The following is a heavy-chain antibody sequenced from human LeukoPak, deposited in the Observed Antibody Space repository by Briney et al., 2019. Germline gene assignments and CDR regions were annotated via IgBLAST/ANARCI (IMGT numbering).Heavy chain of an antibody. Sequence: GESLTLSCTGSGYTFTSYWIGWVRQMPGKGLEWMGIIYPGDSDTRYSPSFQGQVTISADKSISTAYLQWSSLKASDTAMYYCARPGLGEYDILTGYFDAFDIWGQGTMVTVSS. CDR1: GYTFTSYW. J-gene: IGHJ3*02. V-gene: IGHV5-51*01. CDR3: ARPGLGEYDILTGYFDAFDI. D-gene: IGHD3-9*01. CDR2: IYPGDSDT.